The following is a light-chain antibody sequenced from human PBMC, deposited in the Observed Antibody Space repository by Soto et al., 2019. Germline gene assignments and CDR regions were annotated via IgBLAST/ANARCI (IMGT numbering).Light chain of an antibody. CDR3: XQXXXXPXXT. Sequence: EIVMTQSPATLSVSPGERATLSCRASQSVSSNLAWYQQKPGQAPRLLIYGASTRATGIPARFSGSGSGTEFTXTXXSXXXEDXXXXXXXQXXXXPXXTFAQGTRLEIK. J-gene: IGKJ2*01. V-gene: IGKV3-15*01. CDR1: QSVSSN. CDR2: GAS.